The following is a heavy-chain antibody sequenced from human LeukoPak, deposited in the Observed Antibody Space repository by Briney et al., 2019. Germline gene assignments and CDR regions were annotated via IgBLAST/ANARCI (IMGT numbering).Heavy chain of an antibody. J-gene: IGHJ5*02. D-gene: IGHD5-18*01. CDR3: SLVHSYGLNWFDP. V-gene: IGHV4-39*07. Sequence: SETLSLTCTVSGGSISSSSYYWGWIRQPPGKGLEWIGSIYHSGSTNYNPSLKSRVTISVDTSKNQFSLKLSSVTAADTAVYYCSLVHSYGLNWFDPWGQGTLVTVSS. CDR1: GGSISSSSYY. CDR2: IYHSGST.